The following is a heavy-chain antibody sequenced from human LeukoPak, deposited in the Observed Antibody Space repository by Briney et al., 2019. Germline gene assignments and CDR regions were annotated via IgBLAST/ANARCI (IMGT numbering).Heavy chain of an antibody. Sequence: SQTLSLTCTVSDDSISDYYRGWIRQPPGKGLEWIGYFHNSGTSTYNPSLKSRVTISADTSKNQFSLKLNSLTTADTAVYYCTRGAGWLIDYWGQGILVTVSS. CDR1: DDSISDYY. D-gene: IGHD3-16*01. J-gene: IGHJ4*02. V-gene: IGHV4-59*01. CDR3: TRGAGWLIDY. CDR2: FHNSGTS.